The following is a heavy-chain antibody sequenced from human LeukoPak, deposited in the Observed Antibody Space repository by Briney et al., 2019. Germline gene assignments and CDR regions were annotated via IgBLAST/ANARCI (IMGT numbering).Heavy chain of an antibody. J-gene: IGHJ4*02. V-gene: IGHV1-8*01. Sequence: ASVKVSCKASGYTFSDYDINWVRQARGQGFEWVGWMNPNSGSTGYARKFQGRVTMTRNTSLRTAYLEVTSPTSEDTAVYFCTRRAIEGGFRIDHWGQGTLVTVSS. D-gene: IGHD2/OR15-2a*01. CDR3: TRRAIEGGFRIDH. CDR1: GYTFSDYD. CDR2: MNPNSGST.